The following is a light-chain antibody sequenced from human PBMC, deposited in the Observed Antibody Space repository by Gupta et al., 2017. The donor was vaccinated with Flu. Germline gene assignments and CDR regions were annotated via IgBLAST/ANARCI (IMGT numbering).Light chain of an antibody. V-gene: IGLV2-8*01. J-gene: IGLJ3*02. CDR2: EVS. Sequence: TSSDVGGYNYVSWYQQDPGKAPKLMIYEVSKPPSGVPECFSGSKSGNTASLTVSGLEPEEEADYHCSSFAGNNNLVFGGGTKLTVL. CDR3: SSFAGNNNLV. CDR1: SSDVGGYNY.